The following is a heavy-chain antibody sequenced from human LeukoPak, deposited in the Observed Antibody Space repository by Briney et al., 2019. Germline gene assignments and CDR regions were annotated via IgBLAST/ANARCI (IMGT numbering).Heavy chain of an antibody. CDR1: GFTFSDYY. CDR2: ISSSSSYT. V-gene: IGHV3-11*05. D-gene: IGHD5-24*01. CDR3: ARDRERWLQLGNLDY. J-gene: IGHJ4*02. Sequence: PGGSLRLSCAASGFTFSDYYMSWIRQAPGKGLEWVSYISSSSSYTNYADSVKGRFTISRDNAKNSLYLQMNSLRAEDTAVYYCARDRERWLQLGNLDYWGQGTLVTVSS.